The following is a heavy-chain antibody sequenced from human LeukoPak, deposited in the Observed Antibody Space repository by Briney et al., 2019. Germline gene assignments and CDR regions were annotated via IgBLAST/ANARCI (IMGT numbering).Heavy chain of an antibody. J-gene: IGHJ4*02. CDR3: ARATSRYSSGWYGG. D-gene: IGHD6-19*01. Sequence: ASVKVSCKASGYTFTGYYMPWVRQAPGQGLEWMGWINPNSGGTNYAQKFQGRVTMTRDTSISTAYMELSRLRSDDTAVYYCARATSRYSSGWYGGWGQGTLVTVSS. CDR1: GYTFTGYY. V-gene: IGHV1-2*02. CDR2: INPNSGGT.